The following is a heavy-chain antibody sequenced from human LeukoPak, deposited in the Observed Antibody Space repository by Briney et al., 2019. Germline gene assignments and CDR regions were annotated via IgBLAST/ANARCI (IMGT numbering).Heavy chain of an antibody. D-gene: IGHD6-13*01. CDR1: GYTFTGYY. J-gene: IGHJ6*02. CDR3: ARVSSSWSLDV. CDR2: INPNSGGT. V-gene: IGHV1-2*02. Sequence: ASVKVSCKASGYTFTGYYMHWVQQAPGQGLERMGWINPNSGGTNYAQKFQGRVTMTRDTPISTAYMELSRLRSDDTAVYYCARVSSSWSLDVWGQGTTVTVSS.